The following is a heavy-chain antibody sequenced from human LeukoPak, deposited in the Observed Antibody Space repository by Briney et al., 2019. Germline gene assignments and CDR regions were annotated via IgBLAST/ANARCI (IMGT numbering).Heavy chain of an antibody. CDR1: GGSISSGSYY. D-gene: IGHD5-12*01. CDR2: IYTSGST. V-gene: IGHV4-61*02. CDR3: ARVDIVATNYFDY. Sequence: PSQTLSLTCTVSGGSISSGSYYWSWIRQPAGKGLEWIGRIYTSGSTNYNPSLKSRVTISVDRSKNQFSLKLSSVTAADTAVYYCARVDIVATNYFDYWGQGTLVTVSS. J-gene: IGHJ4*02.